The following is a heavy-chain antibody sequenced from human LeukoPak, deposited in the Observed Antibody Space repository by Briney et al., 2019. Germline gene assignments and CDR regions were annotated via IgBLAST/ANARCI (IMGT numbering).Heavy chain of an antibody. CDR3: ARQEARGYYYEGLDF. J-gene: IGHJ4*02. CDR1: GFIFDNFG. D-gene: IGHD3-22*01. Sequence: GGSLRLSCAASGFIFDNFGMTWVRQAAGKGLEWVSLVSYNGRRKDYAASVMGRFTIDRDNSKNTVYLQMNFLSPDDTAVYFCARQEARGYYYEGLDFWGQGSLVTVSS. CDR2: VSYNGRRK. V-gene: IGHV3-30*03.